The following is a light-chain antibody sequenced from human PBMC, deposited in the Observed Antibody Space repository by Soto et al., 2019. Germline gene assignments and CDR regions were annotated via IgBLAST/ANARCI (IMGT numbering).Light chain of an antibody. Sequence: QSVLTQPPSVSGAPVQRVTISCTGSSSNIRAFYDLHWYQQLRGKAPKLLIYGNDSRPSGFPERFSGSKSGTSASLAITGLRADDEAAYYCQSDGSSPSXNFVVGTGTKVXV. CDR1: SSNIRAFYD. CDR3: QSDGSSPSXNFV. CDR2: GND. J-gene: IGLJ1*01. V-gene: IGLV1-40*01.